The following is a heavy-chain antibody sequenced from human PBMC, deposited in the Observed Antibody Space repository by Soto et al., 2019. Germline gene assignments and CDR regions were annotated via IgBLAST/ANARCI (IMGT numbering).Heavy chain of an antibody. CDR3: ARGRNYYYGSGSYLVNDAFDI. CDR1: GFTFDDYG. V-gene: IGHV3-20*01. Sequence: GGSLRLSCAASGFTFDDYGMSWVRQAPGKGLEWVSGINWNGGSTGYADSVKGRFTISRDNAKNSLYLQMNSLRAEDTALDHCARGRNYYYGSGSYLVNDAFDIWGQGTMVTVSS. D-gene: IGHD3-10*01. CDR2: INWNGGST. J-gene: IGHJ3*02.